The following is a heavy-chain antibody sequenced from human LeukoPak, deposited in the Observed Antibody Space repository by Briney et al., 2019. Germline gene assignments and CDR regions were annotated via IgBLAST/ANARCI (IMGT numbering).Heavy chain of an antibody. J-gene: IGHJ2*01. CDR1: GFTFRTYF. V-gene: IGHV3-74*01. D-gene: IGHD2/OR15-2a*01. Sequence: GGSLRLSCAASGFTFRTYFIHWVRQSPGKGLVWVSRIGRVGNSANSAESVKGRFTRSRDQAKNTVLQQMYSLADEATAMYYGARDSVGSTTYYAYWYFDLWGRGTQVTVSS. CDR3: ARDSVGSTTYYAYWYFDL. CDR2: IGRVGNSA.